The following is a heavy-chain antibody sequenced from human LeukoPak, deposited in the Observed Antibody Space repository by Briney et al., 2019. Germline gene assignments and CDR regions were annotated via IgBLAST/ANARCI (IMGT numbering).Heavy chain of an antibody. V-gene: IGHV1-18*01. CDR1: GYTFTSYG. J-gene: IGHJ4*02. D-gene: IGHD3-10*01. CDR2: ISAYNGNT. CDR3: ARDLGDFTYPALITMVRGMYLAGFDY. Sequence: ASVKVSCKASGYTFTSYGISWVRQAPGQGLEWMGWISAYNGNTNYAQKLQGRVTMTTDTSTSTAYMELRSLRSDDTAVYYCARDLGDFTYPALITMVRGMYLAGFDYWGQGTLVTVSS.